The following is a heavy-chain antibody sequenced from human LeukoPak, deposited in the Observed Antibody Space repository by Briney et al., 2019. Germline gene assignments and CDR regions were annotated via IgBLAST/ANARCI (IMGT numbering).Heavy chain of an antibody. D-gene: IGHD6-13*01. CDR3: ARRGQGGYSSTWYFDY. CDR1: GGSISSYY. CDR2: TYYSGST. V-gene: IGHV4-59*08. J-gene: IGHJ4*02. Sequence: SETLSLTCTVSGGSISSYYWSWIRQPPGKGLEWIGYTYYSGSTNYNPSLKSRVTMSLDTSKNQFSLKLSSVTAADTAVYYCARRGQGGYSSTWYFDYWGQGTLVTVSS.